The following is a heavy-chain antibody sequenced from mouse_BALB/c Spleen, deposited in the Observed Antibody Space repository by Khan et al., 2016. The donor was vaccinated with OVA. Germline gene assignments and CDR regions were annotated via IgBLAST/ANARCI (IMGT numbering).Heavy chain of an antibody. Sequence: VQLQQSGAELAKPGASVKMSCKASGYTFTTYWMHWVKQRPGQGLEWIGYINPTSGYTDYNEKFKDRATLPEDKSSRTAYMQPSSLTSEDSAVYYCTRDRIDYWGQGTTLTVSS. V-gene: IGHV1-7*01. J-gene: IGHJ2*01. CDR3: TRDRIDY. CDR1: GYTFTTYW. CDR2: INPTSGYT.